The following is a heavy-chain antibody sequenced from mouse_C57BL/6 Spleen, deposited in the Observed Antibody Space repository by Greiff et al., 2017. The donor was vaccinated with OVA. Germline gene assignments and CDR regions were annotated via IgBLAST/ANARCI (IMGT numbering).Heavy chain of an antibody. CDR2: INPNSGTT. J-gene: IGHJ1*03. D-gene: IGHD1-1*01. V-gene: IGHV1-39*01. CDR1: GYSFTDYN. CDR3: ARNPNDYGRSYGYFDV. Sequence: VQLQQSGPELVKPGASVKISCKASGYSFTDYNMNWVKQSNGKSLEWIGVINPNSGTTSSNQKFKGKATLTVDQSSSTAYIPLNSLTSEDSAVYYCARNPNDYGRSYGYFDVWGTGTTVTVSS.